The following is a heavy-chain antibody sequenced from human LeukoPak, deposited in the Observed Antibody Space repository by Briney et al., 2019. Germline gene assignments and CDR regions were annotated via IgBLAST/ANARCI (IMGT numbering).Heavy chain of an antibody. D-gene: IGHD4-17*01. CDR1: GVSFNTYY. CDR3: ARQLYGSDY. J-gene: IGHJ4*02. CDR2: VNHSGYT. V-gene: IGHV4-34*01. Sequence: SETLSLTCGVSGVSFNTYYWSWIRQSPEKGLEWIGEVNHSGYTNYNPSLKSRVTISVDTSKNQFSLKLRSVAAADTAVYYCARQLYGSDYWGQGTLVTVSS.